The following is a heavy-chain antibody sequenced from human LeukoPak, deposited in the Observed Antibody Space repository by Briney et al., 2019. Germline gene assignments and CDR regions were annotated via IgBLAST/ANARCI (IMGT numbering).Heavy chain of an antibody. D-gene: IGHD2-15*01. CDR1: GGSISSGGYY. V-gene: IGHV4-31*03. Sequence: PSQTLSLTCTVSGGSISSGGYYWSWIRQHPGKGLEWIGYIYYSGSTYYNPSLKSRVTISVDTSKNQFSLKLSSVTAADTAVYYCARDYTYCSGSRCYDRFDYWGQGIRVTVSS. J-gene: IGHJ4*02. CDR3: ARDYTYCSGSRCYDRFDY. CDR2: IYYSGST.